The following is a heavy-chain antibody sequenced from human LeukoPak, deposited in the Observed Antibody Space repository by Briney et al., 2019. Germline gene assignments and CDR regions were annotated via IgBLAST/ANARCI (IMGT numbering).Heavy chain of an antibody. V-gene: IGHV4-39*07. CDR3: ARGQIVVVVADTTEWFDP. Sequence: SETLSLTCTVSGASINTGDYYWGWIRQPPGKGPEWIGSLYYSGNTHCNPSLKSRVTISIDTSKNQFSLNLNSVTAADTAMYYCARGQIVVVVADTTEWFDPWGQGTLVPVSS. J-gene: IGHJ5*02. CDR2: LYYSGNT. D-gene: IGHD2-15*01. CDR1: GASINTGDYY.